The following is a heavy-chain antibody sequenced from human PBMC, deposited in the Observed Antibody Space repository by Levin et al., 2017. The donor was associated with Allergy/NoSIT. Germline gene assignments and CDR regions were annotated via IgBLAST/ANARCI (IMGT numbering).Heavy chain of an antibody. J-gene: IGHJ3*01. V-gene: IGHV3-30*18. Sequence: LSLTCAVSGFAFSSSAMHWVRQAPGKGLEWVADISDDGSKKYYADSVKGRFTISRDNFKNTLFLQMNSLRVEDTAVYYCAKVRRELVIATDAFDVWGPGTLVTVSS. D-gene: IGHD3-9*01. CDR2: ISDDGSKK. CDR3: AKVRRELVIATDAFDV. CDR1: GFAFSSSA.